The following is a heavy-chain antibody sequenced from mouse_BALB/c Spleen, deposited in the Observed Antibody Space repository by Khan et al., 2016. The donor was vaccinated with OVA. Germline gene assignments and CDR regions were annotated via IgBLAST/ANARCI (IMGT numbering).Heavy chain of an antibody. J-gene: IGHJ3*01. CDR2: IDPENGNT. Sequence: EVKLKESGAELVRPGALVKLSCKASGFTIKDYYMHWVKQRPEQGLVWIGRIDPENGNTIYDPKFQGKATITSDTSSNTAYLQLSSLTSEDTAVYYCARDGYSPWFAHWGQGTLVTVSA. V-gene: IGHV14-1*02. CDR1: GFTIKDYY. CDR3: ARDGYSPWFAH. D-gene: IGHD2-3*01.